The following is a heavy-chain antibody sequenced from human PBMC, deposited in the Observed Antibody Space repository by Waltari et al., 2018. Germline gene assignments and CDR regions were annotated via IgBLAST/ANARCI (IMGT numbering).Heavy chain of an antibody. J-gene: IGHJ4*02. CDR1: GSTFISYT. D-gene: IGHD3-22*01. Sequence: EVQLVESGGGLVKPGGSLRPPCPASGSTFISYTMTWVRQAPGKGLEGVSVIYSGGSTYYADSVKGRFTISRDNSKNTLYLQMNSLRAEDTAVYYCARPDSSGYSINTWGQGTLVTVSS. CDR3: ARPDSSGYSINT. V-gene: IGHV3-66*04. CDR2: IYSGGST.